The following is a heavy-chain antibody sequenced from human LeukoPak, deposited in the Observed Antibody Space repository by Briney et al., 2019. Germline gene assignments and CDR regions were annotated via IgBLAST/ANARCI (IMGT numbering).Heavy chain of an antibody. CDR2: ISGSGGST. Sequence: GGSLRLACAPSAFTFSSYGMVWVRQAPENGLEWVSAISGSGGSTYYADFVKGRFTISRDNSKNTLYLQTNSLRAEDTAVYYCAKDMVWFGDAFDIWGQGTMVTVSS. CDR3: AKDMVWFGDAFDI. J-gene: IGHJ3*02. CDR1: AFTFSSYG. D-gene: IGHD3-10*01. V-gene: IGHV3-23*01.